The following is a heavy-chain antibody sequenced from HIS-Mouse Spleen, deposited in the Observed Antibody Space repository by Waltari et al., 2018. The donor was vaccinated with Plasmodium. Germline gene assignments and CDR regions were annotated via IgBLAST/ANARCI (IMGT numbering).Heavy chain of an antibody. CDR3: ARGLRGHYWYFDL. CDR1: GGSFSGYY. V-gene: IGHV4-34*01. D-gene: IGHD3-10*01. Sequence: QVQLQQWGAGLLKPSETLSLTCAVYGGSFSGYYWSWIRQPPGKGLEWIGEINHSGSTNYNPSLKSRVTISVDTSKNQFSLKLSYVTAADTAVYYCARGLRGHYWYFDLWGRGTLVTVSS. CDR2: INHSGST. J-gene: IGHJ2*01.